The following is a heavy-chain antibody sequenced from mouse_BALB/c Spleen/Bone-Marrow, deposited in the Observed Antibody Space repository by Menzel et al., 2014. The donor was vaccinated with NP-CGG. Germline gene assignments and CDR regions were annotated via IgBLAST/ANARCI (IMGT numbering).Heavy chain of an antibody. CDR3: ARWEYYAMDY. D-gene: IGHD4-1*01. CDR2: IDPANGNA. V-gene: IGHV14-3*02. Sequence: VQLQQSGAELVKPGASVKLSCTASGFNIKDTYMHWVKQRPEQGLEWIGRIDPANGNAKYDPKFQGKATITADTSSNTAYLQLSSLTSEDTAVYYCARWEYYAMDYWGQGTSVTVSS. J-gene: IGHJ4*01. CDR1: GFNIKDTY.